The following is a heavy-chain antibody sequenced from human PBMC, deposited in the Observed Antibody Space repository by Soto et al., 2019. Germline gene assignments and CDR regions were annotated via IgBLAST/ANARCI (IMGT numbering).Heavy chain of an antibody. CDR3: ARVMSGSYLGHGYYFDY. J-gene: IGHJ4*02. V-gene: IGHV1-2*02. D-gene: IGHD1-26*01. Sequence: ASVKVSCKASRYTFTGYYTHWVRQAPGQGLEWMGWIDPNSGGTDYAQKFQGRVTMTRDTFISTAYMELSRLRVDDTAVYYCARVMSGSYLGHGYYFDYWGQGTLVTVSS. CDR2: IDPNSGGT. CDR1: RYTFTGYY.